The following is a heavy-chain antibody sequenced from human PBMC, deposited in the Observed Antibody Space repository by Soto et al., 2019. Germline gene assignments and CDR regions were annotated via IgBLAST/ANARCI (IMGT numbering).Heavy chain of an antibody. D-gene: IGHD2-2*01. Sequence: GASVKVSCKASGGTFSSYAISWVRQAPGQGLEWMGGIIPIFGTANYAQKFQGRVTITADESTSTAYMELSSLRSEDTAVYYCARVMRGYCISTSCYYYYYGMDVWGQGTTVTVSS. V-gene: IGHV1-69*13. CDR2: IIPIFGTA. CDR3: ARVMRGYCISTSCYYYYYGMDV. J-gene: IGHJ6*02. CDR1: GGTFSSYA.